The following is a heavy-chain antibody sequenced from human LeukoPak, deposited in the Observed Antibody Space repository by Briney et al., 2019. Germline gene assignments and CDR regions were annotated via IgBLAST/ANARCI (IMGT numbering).Heavy chain of an antibody. V-gene: IGHV3-33*08. CDR3: ARQQLEYYYGMDV. J-gene: IGHJ6*02. CDR1: GFTFSTYA. CDR2: IWYDGSNK. D-gene: IGHD6-6*01. Sequence: PGGALRLSCAAPGFTFSTYAMHRVRPAPGQGLEGVAVIWYDGSNKYYADSVKGRFTISRDNSKNTLYLQMNSLRAEDTAVYYCARQQLEYYYGMDVWGQGTTVTVSS.